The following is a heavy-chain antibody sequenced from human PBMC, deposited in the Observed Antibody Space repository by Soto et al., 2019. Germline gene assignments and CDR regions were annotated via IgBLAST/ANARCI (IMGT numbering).Heavy chain of an antibody. CDR3: ASVVIDYYDRSGYNNWFDP. D-gene: IGHD3-22*01. CDR1: GGTFSSYT. J-gene: IGHJ5*02. V-gene: IGHV1-69*02. Sequence: QVQLVQSGAEVKKPGSSLKVSCKASGGTFSSYTISWVRQAPGQGLEWMGRIIPILGIANYAQKFQGRVTITADKATSTAYMELSSLRSEDTAGYYCASVVIDYYDRSGYNNWFDPWGQGTLVTVSS. CDR2: IIPILGIA.